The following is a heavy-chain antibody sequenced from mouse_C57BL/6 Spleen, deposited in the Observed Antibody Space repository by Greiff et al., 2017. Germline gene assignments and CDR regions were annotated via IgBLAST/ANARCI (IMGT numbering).Heavy chain of an antibody. CDR2: IYPSDSET. J-gene: IGHJ2*01. CDR3: ARGDYDEGGY. CDR1: GYTFTSYW. D-gene: IGHD2-4*01. V-gene: IGHV1-61*01. Sequence: QVQLKQPGAELVRPGSSVKLSCKASGYTFTSYWMDWVKQRPGQGLEWIGNIYPSDSETHYNQKFKDKATLTVDKSSSTAYMQLSSLTSEDSAVYYCARGDYDEGGYWGQGTTLTVSS.